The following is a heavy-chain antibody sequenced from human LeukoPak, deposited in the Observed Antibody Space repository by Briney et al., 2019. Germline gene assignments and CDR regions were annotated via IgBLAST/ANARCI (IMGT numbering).Heavy chain of an antibody. Sequence: PGGSLRLSCAASGFTFSNAWMSWVRQAPGKGLEWVGRIKSKTDGGTTDYAAPVKGRFTISRDDSKNTLYLQMNSLKTEDTAVYYCTTDLCSGGSCYLLSYYYGMDVWGKGTTATVSS. V-gene: IGHV3-15*01. CDR2: IKSKTDGGTT. D-gene: IGHD2-15*01. CDR3: TTDLCSGGSCYLLSYYYGMDV. CDR1: GFTFSNAW. J-gene: IGHJ6*04.